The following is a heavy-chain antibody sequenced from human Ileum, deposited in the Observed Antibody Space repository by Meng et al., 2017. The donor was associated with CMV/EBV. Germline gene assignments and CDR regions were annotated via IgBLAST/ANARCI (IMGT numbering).Heavy chain of an antibody. J-gene: IGHJ4*02. Sequence: QVQLQESGPGRLKPSQTLSLTCTVSGGSISSSLYYWGWIRQPPGKGLEWIGTISYSGTAFYNLSLKSRVAISIDTSKFQFSLKLSSVTATDTAVYYCARDSTYPSGLDYWGQGTLVTVSS. D-gene: IGHD3-10*01. V-gene: IGHV4-39*07. CDR3: ARDSTYPSGLDY. CDR1: GGSISSSLYY. CDR2: ISYSGTA.